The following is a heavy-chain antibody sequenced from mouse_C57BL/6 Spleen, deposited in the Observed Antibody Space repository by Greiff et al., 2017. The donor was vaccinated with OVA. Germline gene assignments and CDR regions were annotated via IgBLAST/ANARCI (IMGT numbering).Heavy chain of an antibody. D-gene: IGHD1-1*01. J-gene: IGHJ2*01. V-gene: IGHV5-16*01. CDR1: GFTFSDYY. CDR2: INYDGSST. CDR3: ARDDYYGSSLDY. Sequence: DVKLVESEGGLVQPGSSMKLSCTASGFTFSDYYMAWVRQVPEKGLEWVANINYDGSSTYYLDSLKSRFIISRDNAKNILYLQMSSLKSEDTATYYCARDDYYGSSLDYWGQGTTLTVSS.